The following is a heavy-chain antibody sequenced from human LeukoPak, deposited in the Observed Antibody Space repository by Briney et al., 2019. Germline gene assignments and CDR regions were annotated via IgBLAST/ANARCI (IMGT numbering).Heavy chain of an antibody. J-gene: IGHJ3*01. CDR2: IDPNSGVT. V-gene: IGHV1-2*02. CDR3: ARELAINAFDV. Sequence: ASVKVSCKASGYTLTDNHLYWVRQAPGQGLEWMGWIDPNSGVTNFAQNFQGRLTMTTDTSISTAYMEMSRLTSDDTTVCYCARELAINAFDVWGQGTLVIVSS. CDR1: GYTLTDNH.